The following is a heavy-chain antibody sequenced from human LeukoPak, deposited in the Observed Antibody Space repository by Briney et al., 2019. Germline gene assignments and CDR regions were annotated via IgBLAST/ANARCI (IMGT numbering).Heavy chain of an antibody. CDR3: ASSDYFGSGRGGFSPSDY. J-gene: IGHJ4*02. CDR1: GFTFSDYC. V-gene: IGHV3-7*01. CDR2: IRQDGRDE. Sequence: GGSLRLSCAVSGFTFSDYCMTWVRQTPGKGLEWVANIRQDGRDETYVNSVKGRFTISRDNAKSLLFLQMNSLGAEDTAVYYCASSDYFGSGRGGFSPSDYWGQGTLVTVSS. D-gene: IGHD3-10*01.